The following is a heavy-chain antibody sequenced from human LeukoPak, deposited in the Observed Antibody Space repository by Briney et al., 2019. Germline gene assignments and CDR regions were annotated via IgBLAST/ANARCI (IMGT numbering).Heavy chain of an antibody. Sequence: TSETLSLTCTVSGGSISSDSYYWSWIRQPAGKGLDWIGRIYTSGRTNYNPSLKRRVTMSVDTSQNQFFLKMNSVTAADTAVYYCARVAQKLERITLARTSEWRANWYFDLWGRGTLVTVSS. CDR1: GGSISSDSYY. V-gene: IGHV4-61*02. J-gene: IGHJ2*01. D-gene: IGHD6-19*01. CDR2: IYTSGRT. CDR3: ARVAQKLERITLARTSEWRANWYFDL.